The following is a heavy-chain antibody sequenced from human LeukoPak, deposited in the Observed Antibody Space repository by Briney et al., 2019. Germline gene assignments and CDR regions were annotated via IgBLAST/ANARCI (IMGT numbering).Heavy chain of an antibody. CDR3: ARDPLGATIDY. J-gene: IGHJ4*02. D-gene: IGHD1-26*01. Sequence: SETLSLTCTVSGYSISSGYYWGWIRQPPGKGLEWIGSIYHSGSTYYNPSLKSRVTISVDTSKNQFSLKLSSVTAADTAVYYCARDPLGATIDYWGQGNLVTVSS. CDR2: IYHSGST. V-gene: IGHV4-38-2*02. CDR1: GYSISSGYY.